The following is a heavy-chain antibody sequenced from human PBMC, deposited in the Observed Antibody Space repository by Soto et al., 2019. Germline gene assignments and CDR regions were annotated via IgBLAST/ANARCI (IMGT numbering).Heavy chain of an antibody. Sequence: QLQLQESGPGLVKPSETLPLTCTVSGGSISSSSYYWGWIRQPPGKGLEWIGSIYYSGSTYYNPSLKSRVTISVDTSKNQFSLKLSSVTAADTAVYYCAYRESYGPLDLFPIDYWGQGTLVTVSS. CDR3: AYRESYGPLDLFPIDY. V-gene: IGHV4-39*01. CDR1: GGSISSSSYY. CDR2: IYYSGST. J-gene: IGHJ4*02. D-gene: IGHD5-18*01.